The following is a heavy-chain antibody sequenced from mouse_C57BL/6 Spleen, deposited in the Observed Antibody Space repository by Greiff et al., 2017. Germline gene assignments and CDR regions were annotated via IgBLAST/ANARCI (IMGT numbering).Heavy chain of an antibody. V-gene: IGHV1-50*01. D-gene: IGHD2-4*01. CDR1: GYTFTSYW. J-gene: IGHJ4*01. CDR2: IDPSDSYT. CDR3: ARSYDYDGRGDY. Sequence: VQLQQSGAELVKPGASVKLSCKASGYTFTSYWMQWVKQRPGQGLEWIGEIDPSDSYTNYNQKFKGKATLTADKSSSTAYMQLSSLTSEDSAVYFCARSYDYDGRGDYWGQGTSVTVSS.